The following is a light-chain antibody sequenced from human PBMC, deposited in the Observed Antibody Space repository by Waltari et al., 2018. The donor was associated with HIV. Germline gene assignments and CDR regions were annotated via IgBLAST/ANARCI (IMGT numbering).Light chain of an antibody. CDR3: SAWDDTLHVV. CDR2: RSH. J-gene: IGLJ3*02. Sequence: QSVLTQPPSVSGLPGQKVTISCSGSNSDIGTNTVNWNQQFPGRAPKLVAYRSHQRPSGVPDRFSGSKSGTSASLAINGVQAEDEATYYCSAWDDTLHVVFGGGTKLTVL. V-gene: IGLV1-44*01. CDR1: NSDIGTNT.